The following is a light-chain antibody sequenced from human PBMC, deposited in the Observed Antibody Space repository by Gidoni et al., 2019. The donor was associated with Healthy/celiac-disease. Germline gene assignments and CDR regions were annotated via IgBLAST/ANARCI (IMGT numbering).Light chain of an antibody. J-gene: IGKJ5*01. Sequence: DIVLTQSPGTLSLSPGERATLSCRASQSVSSSYLAWYQQKPGQAPRLLIYSASSRATGIPDRFSGSGSGTDFTLTISRLEPEDFAVYYCQQYGSSPPTFXXXTRLEIK. CDR1: QSVSSSY. CDR3: QQYGSSPPT. V-gene: IGKV3-20*01. CDR2: SAS.